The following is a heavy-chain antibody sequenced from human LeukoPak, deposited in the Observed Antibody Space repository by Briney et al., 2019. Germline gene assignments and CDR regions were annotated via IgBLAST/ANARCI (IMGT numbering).Heavy chain of an antibody. CDR2: IYTSGST. Sequence: PSQTLSLTCTVSGGSISSGSYYWSWIRQPAGKGLEWIGRIYTSGSTNYNPSLKSRVTISVDTSKNQFSLKLSSVTAADTAVYYCARGWYQLPKSYYYMDVWGKGTTVTVSS. J-gene: IGHJ6*03. CDR1: GGSISSGSYY. CDR3: ARGWYQLPKSYYYMDV. D-gene: IGHD2-2*01. V-gene: IGHV4-61*02.